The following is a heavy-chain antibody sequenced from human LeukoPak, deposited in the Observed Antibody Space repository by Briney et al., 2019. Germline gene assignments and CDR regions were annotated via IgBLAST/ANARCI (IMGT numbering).Heavy chain of an antibody. CDR3: AKDSFSSN. V-gene: IGHV3-23*01. CDR1: GFTFSTYA. CDR2: ISGSGGIT. Sequence: GGSLRLSCAASGFTFSTYAMSWVRQAPGKGLEWVSAISGSGGITYYADSVKGRFTISRDNSKNTLYLHMNHLSAEDTAVYYCAKDSFSSNWGQGTLVTVPS. J-gene: IGHJ4*02.